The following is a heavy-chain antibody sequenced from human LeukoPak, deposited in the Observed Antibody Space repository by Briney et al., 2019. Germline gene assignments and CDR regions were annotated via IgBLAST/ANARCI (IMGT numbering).Heavy chain of an antibody. CDR2: ISGSGGST. V-gene: IGHV3-23*01. CDR3: AKGRGGTAMVFPFDY. CDR1: GFTFSSYA. Sequence: GGSLRLSCAASGFTFSSYAMSWVRQAPGKGLEWVSAISGSGGSTYYADSVKGRFTISRDNSKNTLYLQMNSLRAEDTAVHYCAKGRGGTAMVFPFDYWGQGTLVPVSS. J-gene: IGHJ4*02. D-gene: IGHD5-18*01.